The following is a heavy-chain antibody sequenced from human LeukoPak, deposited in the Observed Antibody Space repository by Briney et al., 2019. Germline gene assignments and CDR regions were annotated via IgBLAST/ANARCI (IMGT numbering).Heavy chain of an antibody. CDR2: VSYLGNDK. CDR3: AKDVLVWFGEPYGTYYFDH. CDR1: GFSFNRYA. Sequence: GGSLRLSCAASGFSFNRYAMHWVRQAPGKGLEWVAVVSYLGNDKFYADSVKGRFTISRDNSKSTLYLQMNSLRVEDTAVYYCAKDVLVWFGEPYGTYYFDHWGQGTLVTVSS. V-gene: IGHV3-30-3*01. D-gene: IGHD3-10*01. J-gene: IGHJ4*02.